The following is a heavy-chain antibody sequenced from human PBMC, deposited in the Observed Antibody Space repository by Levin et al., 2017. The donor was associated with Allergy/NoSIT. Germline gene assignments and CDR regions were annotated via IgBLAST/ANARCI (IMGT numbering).Heavy chain of an antibody. Sequence: SCAASGFTFSSYAMHWVRQAPGKGLEWVAVISYDGSNKYYADSVKGRFTISRDNSKNTLYLQMNSLRAEDTAVYYCARDPSACFGVRYFDYWGQGTLVTVSS. CDR1: GFTFSSYA. CDR3: ARDPSACFGVRYFDY. J-gene: IGHJ4*02. CDR2: ISYDGSNK. D-gene: IGHD2-8*01. V-gene: IGHV3-30-3*01.